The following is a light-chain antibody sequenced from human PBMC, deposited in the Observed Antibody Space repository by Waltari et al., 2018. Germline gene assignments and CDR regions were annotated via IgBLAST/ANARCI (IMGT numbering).Light chain of an antibody. J-gene: IGKJ3*01. CDR2: GAS. Sequence: QMTQSPPSLSASLGDRVTITCRASQDVGAYLARYHQKPGRVPNLLIYGASTLQSGVPSRFSGSRSGTDFTLTIISLQPEDVGTYYCQNYDDAPLTFGPGTKVDIK. V-gene: IGKV1-27*01. CDR3: QNYDDAPLT. CDR1: QDVGAY.